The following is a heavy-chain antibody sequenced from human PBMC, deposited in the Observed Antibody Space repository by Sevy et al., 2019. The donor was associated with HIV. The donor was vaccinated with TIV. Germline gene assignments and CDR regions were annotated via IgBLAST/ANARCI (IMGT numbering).Heavy chain of an antibody. CDR2: ISGSGGST. J-gene: IGHJ4*02. CDR1: GFTFSRYA. Sequence: GGSLRRSCAASGFTFSRYAMSWVRQAPGKGLEWVSAISGSGGSTYYADSVKGRFTISRDNSKNTLYLQMNSLRAEDTAVYYCADWMSYGIVVATYFDYWGQGTLVTVSS. D-gene: IGHD1-26*01. CDR3: ADWMSYGIVVATYFDY. V-gene: IGHV3-23*01.